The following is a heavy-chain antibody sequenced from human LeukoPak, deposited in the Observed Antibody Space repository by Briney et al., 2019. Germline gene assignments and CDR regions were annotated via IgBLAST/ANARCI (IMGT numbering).Heavy chain of an antibody. J-gene: IGHJ4*02. CDR2: ISGSGSGGST. CDR1: GFTFSSSA. V-gene: IGHV3-23*01. CDR3: AKLSQKIAAAQGGYFDY. Sequence: PGGSLRLSCAASGFTFSSSAMSWVRQAPGKGLEWVSSISGSGSGGSTYYADSVKGRFTISRDNSKNTLYLQMNSLRAEDTAVYYCAKLSQKIAAAQGGYFDYWGQGTLVTVSS. D-gene: IGHD6-13*01.